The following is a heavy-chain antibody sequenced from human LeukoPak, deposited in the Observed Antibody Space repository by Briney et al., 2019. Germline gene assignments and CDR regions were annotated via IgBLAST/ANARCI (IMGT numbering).Heavy chain of an antibody. D-gene: IGHD3-10*01. J-gene: IGHJ6*03. V-gene: IGHV3-23*01. CDR2: ISGSGGST. Sequence: PGGSLRLSCAASGFTFSGYGMSWVRQAPGKGLEWVSAISGSGGSTYYADSVKGRFTISRDNSKNTLYLQMNSLRAEDTAVYYCAKDGRYYYGFRGYYYYMDVWGKGTTVTISS. CDR3: AKDGRYYYGFRGYYYYMDV. CDR1: GFTFSGYG.